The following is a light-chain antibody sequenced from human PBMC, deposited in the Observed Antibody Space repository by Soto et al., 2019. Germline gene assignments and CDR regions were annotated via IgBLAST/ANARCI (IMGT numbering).Light chain of an antibody. CDR1: SSDVGGYNY. CDR3: SSYTSSSTYVI. Sequence: SALTQPASVSGSPGQSITISCTGTSSDVGGYNYVSWFQQHPGKAPKLMIYDVSNRPSGVSNRFSGSKSGNTASLTISGLQAEDEADYYCSSYTSSSTYVIFGGGTKLNVL. CDR2: DVS. V-gene: IGLV2-14*03. J-gene: IGLJ2*01.